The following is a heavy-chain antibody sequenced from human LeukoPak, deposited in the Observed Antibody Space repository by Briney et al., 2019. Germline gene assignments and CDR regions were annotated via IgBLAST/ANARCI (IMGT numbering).Heavy chain of an antibody. CDR3: PRDPGYCSGGSCYDHFDY. V-gene: IGHV3-48*03. CDR2: ISSSGSTI. CDR1: GFTFSSYE. Sequence: GGSLRLSCAASGFTFSSYEMNWVRQAQGKGLEWVSYISSSGSTIYYADSVKGRFTISRDNAKNSLYLQMNSLRAEETAVYYCPRDPGYCSGGSCYDHFDYWGQGTLVTVSS. J-gene: IGHJ4*02. D-gene: IGHD2-15*01.